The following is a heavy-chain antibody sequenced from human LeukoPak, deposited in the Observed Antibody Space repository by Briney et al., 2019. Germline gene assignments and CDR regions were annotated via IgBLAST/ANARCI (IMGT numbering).Heavy chain of an antibody. V-gene: IGHV3-53*01. CDR2: IYSGGST. CDR1: GFTVSSNY. CDR3: ASSMYSGSYRNY. Sequence: GGSLRLSCAASGFTVSSNYMSWVRQAPGKGLEWVSVIYSGGSTYYADSVEGRFTISRDNSKNTLYLQMNSLRAEDTAVYYCASSMYSGSYRNYWGQGTLVTVSS. D-gene: IGHD1-26*01. J-gene: IGHJ4*02.